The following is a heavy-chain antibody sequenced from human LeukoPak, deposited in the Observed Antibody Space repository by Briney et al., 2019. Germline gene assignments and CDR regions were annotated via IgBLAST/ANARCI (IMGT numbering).Heavy chain of an antibody. V-gene: IGHV3-30*02. J-gene: IGHJ4*02. CDR2: IRYDGSNK. Sequence: GGSLRLSCAAPGFTFCSYGMHSVRQAPGKGMEWVAFIRYDGSNKYYADSVKGRFTISRDNSKNTLYLQMNSLRAEDTAVYYCARLGSSSCDYWGQGTLVTVSS. CDR3: ARLGSSSCDY. CDR1: GFTFCSYG. D-gene: IGHD6-13*01.